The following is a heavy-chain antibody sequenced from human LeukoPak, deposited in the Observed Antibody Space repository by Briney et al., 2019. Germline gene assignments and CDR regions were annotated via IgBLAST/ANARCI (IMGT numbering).Heavy chain of an antibody. Sequence: PSETLSLTCTVSGGSVSSGSFYWSWIRQPPGKGLEWIGYIYYSGSTNYNPSLKSRVTISVDTSKSQFSLKLSSVAAADTAVYYCARGGIAVSVESYYFYHMDVWGKGTTVTVSS. J-gene: IGHJ6*04. D-gene: IGHD6-19*01. CDR1: GGSVSSGSFY. CDR3: ARGGIAVSVESYYFYHMDV. V-gene: IGHV4-61*01. CDR2: IYYSGST.